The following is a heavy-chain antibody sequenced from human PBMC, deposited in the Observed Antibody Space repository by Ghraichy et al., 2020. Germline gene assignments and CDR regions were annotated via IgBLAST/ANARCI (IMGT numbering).Heavy chain of an antibody. J-gene: IGHJ2*01. V-gene: IGHV3-7*01. CDR1: GFTFSIYW. Sequence: GGSLRLSCAASGFTFSIYWMSWVRQAPGKGLEWVANIKQDGSVKYYVDSVKGRFTISRDNAKNSLYLQMNSLRAEDTAVYYCARDGRWGSWYFDLWGRGTLVTVSS. D-gene: IGHD3-16*01. CDR3: ARDGRWGSWYFDL. CDR2: IKQDGSVK.